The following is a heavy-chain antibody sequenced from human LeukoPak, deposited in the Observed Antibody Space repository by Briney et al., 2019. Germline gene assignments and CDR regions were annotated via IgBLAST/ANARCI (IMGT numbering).Heavy chain of an antibody. CDR2: IYYSGST. D-gene: IGHD2-15*01. Sequence: PSETLSLTCTVSGGSISSHYWSWIRQPPGKGLEWIGYIYYSGSTNYNPSLKSRVTISVDTSKNQFSLKLSSVTAADTAVYYCASAEYSYCSGGSCHPGHFQHWGQGTLVTVSS. J-gene: IGHJ1*01. V-gene: IGHV4-59*11. CDR1: GGSISSHY. CDR3: ASAEYSYCSGGSCHPGHFQH.